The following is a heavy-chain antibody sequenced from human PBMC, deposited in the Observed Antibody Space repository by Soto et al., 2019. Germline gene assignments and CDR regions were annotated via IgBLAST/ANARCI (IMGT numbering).Heavy chain of an antibody. V-gene: IGHV4-59*01. CDR1: GGSMRSYY. J-gene: IGHJ4*02. D-gene: IGHD2-15*01. CDR2: ISYSGST. CDR3: AGADPDASVGY. Sequence: SETLSLTCTVSGGSMRSYYCTWLRQSPGRGLEWIGYISYSGSTYYNPSLKSRVTISADTSKNQFSLRMNSMIAADTAVYYCAGADPDASVGYWGQGTLVTVSS.